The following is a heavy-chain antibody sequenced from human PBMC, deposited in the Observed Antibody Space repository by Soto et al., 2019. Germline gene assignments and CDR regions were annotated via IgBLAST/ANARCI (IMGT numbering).Heavy chain of an antibody. CDR1: GFTFSSYA. CDR3: ATTRGAGTDDY. Sequence: HPGGSLRLSCAASGFTFSSYAMSWVRQAPGKGLEWVSAISGSGGSTYYADSVKGRFTISRDNSENTLYLQMNSLGAEDTAVYYCATTRGAGTDDYWGQGTLVTAPQ. J-gene: IGHJ4*02. V-gene: IGHV3-23*01. D-gene: IGHD6-19*01. CDR2: ISGSGGST.